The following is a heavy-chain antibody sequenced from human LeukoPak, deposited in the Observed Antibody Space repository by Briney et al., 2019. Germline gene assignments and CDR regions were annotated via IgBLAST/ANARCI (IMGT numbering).Heavy chain of an antibody. D-gene: IGHD1-1*01. V-gene: IGHV3-23*01. J-gene: IGHJ5*02. CDR3: AKDTSWNRIGWFDP. CDR2: ISGSGDNT. CDR1: GVTFSSYA. Sequence: GGSLRLSCAASGVTFSSYAMSWVRQAPGKGLEWVSGISGSGDNTYYADSVKGRFTISRDNSKNTLYVQMNSLRVEDTAVYYCAKDTSWNRIGWFDPWGQGSLVTVSS.